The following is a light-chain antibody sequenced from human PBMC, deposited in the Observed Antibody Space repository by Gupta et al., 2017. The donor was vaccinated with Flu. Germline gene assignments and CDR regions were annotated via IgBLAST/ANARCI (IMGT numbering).Light chain of an antibody. CDR1: QSVSNN. J-gene: IGKJ2*01. CDR2: GAS. CDR3: QQYNTGPPYP. V-gene: IGKV3-15*01. Sequence: ATLSVSPGERATLSCRASQSVSNNLAWYQQKPGQAPRLLIYGASTRAAGIPARFSGSGSGTEFTLTISSLQSEDFAVYYCQQYNTGPPYPFGQGTRLEIK.